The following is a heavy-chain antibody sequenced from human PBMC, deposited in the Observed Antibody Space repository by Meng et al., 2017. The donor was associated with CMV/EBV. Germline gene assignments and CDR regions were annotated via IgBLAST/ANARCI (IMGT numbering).Heavy chain of an antibody. Sequence: TVTSYYMHWVRQDPGQGLEWMGIINPSGGSTSYAQKFQGRVTMTRDTSTSTVYMELSSLRSEDTAVYYCARGEIAAPGYYYYGMDVWGQGTTVTVSS. V-gene: IGHV1-46*01. CDR3: ARGEIAAPGYYYYGMDV. J-gene: IGHJ6*02. D-gene: IGHD6-13*01. CDR1: TVTSYY. CDR2: INPSGGST.